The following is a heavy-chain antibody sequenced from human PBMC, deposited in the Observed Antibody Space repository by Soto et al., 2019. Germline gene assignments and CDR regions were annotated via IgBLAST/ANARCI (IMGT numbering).Heavy chain of an antibody. CDR3: AHISVPGIAAAGTGWFDP. D-gene: IGHD6-13*01. CDR1: GFSLTTGVG. V-gene: IGHV2-5*02. Sequence: SGPTLVNPTQTLTLTCSFSGFSLTTGVGVGWIRQPPGKALEWLALIYWDDDKRYSPSLKSRLTITKDTSKNQVVLTMTNMDPVDTATYYCAHISVPGIAAAGTGWFDPWGQGTLVTV. J-gene: IGHJ5*02. CDR2: IYWDDDK.